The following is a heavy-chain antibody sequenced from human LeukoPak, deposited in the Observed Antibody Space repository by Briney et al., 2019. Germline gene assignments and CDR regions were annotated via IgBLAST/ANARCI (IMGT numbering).Heavy chain of an antibody. Sequence: SETLSLTCSVNGESFSHFYWAWIRQFPGKGLEWIGEINHEGSNNYNPSLNSRVTISVDVSKNQFSLKVTSVTAADTAVYYCAMKSQVWHDVRLYTWFDPWGQGTRVTVSS. CDR2: INHEGSN. CDR3: AMKSQVWHDVRLYTWFDP. J-gene: IGHJ5*02. V-gene: IGHV4-34*01. D-gene: IGHD3-10*02. CDR1: GESFSHFY.